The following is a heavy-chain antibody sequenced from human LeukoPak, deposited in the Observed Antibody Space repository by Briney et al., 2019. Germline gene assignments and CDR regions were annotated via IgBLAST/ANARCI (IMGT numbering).Heavy chain of an antibody. CDR2: INYSGST. J-gene: IGHJ6*02. Sequence: SETLSLTCAVYGGSFSGYYWSWIRQPPGKGLEWIGEINYSGSTNYNPSLKSRVTISVDTSKNQFSLKLSSVTAADTAVYYCARGYYDFWSGYCREYYYYGMDVWGQGTTVTVSS. D-gene: IGHD3-3*01. V-gene: IGHV4-34*01. CDR3: ARGYYDFWSGYCREYYYYGMDV. CDR1: GGSFSGYY.